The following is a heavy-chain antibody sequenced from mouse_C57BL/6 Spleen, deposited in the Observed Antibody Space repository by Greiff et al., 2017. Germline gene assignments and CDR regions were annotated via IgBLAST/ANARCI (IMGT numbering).Heavy chain of an antibody. J-gene: IGHJ1*03. Sequence: DVHLVESGGGLVQPGGSLSLSCAASGFTFTDYYMSWVRQPPGKALEWLGFIRNKANGYTTEYSASVKGRFTISRDNSQSILYLQMNALRAEDSATYYCARSYYNWYFDVWGTGTTVTVSS. CDR3: ARSYYNWYFDV. V-gene: IGHV7-3*01. D-gene: IGHD2-12*01. CDR2: IRNKANGYTT. CDR1: GFTFTDYY.